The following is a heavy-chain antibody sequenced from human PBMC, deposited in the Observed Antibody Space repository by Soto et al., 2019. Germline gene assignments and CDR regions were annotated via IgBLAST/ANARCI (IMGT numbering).Heavy chain of an antibody. CDR1: GFTVTSTH. V-gene: IGHV3-53*01. CDR2: IYSGGRT. Sequence: GGSMRLSCAASGFTVTSTHMSWGCQAPGERLWWVSVIYSGGRTFYADAVKGRFTISKDNAKITVHLQMNSLRAEDTAVYCCAREWELLNSYGIDVWGEGTTVSDSS. CDR3: AREWELLNSYGIDV. D-gene: IGHD1-26*01. J-gene: IGHJ6*02.